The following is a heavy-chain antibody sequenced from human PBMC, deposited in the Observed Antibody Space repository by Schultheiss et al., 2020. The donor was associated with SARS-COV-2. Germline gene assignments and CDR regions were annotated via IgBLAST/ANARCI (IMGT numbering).Heavy chain of an antibody. CDR1: GYTFTSYG. J-gene: IGHJ3*02. CDR3: ARVHMTTVTDDAFDI. Sequence: ASVKVSCKASGYTFTSYGISWVRQAPGQGLEWMGRINPNSGGTNYAQKFQGRVTMTRDTSISTAYMELSRLRSDDTAVYYCARVHMTTVTDDAFDIWGQGTMVTVSS. V-gene: IGHV1-2*06. CDR2: INPNSGGT. D-gene: IGHD4-17*01.